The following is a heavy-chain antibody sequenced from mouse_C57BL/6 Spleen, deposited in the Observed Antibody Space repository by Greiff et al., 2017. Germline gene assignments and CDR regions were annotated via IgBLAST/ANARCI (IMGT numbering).Heavy chain of an antibody. CDR3: ARPIYDGYYLFAY. CDR1: GFTFSDYG. V-gene: IGHV5-17*01. D-gene: IGHD2-3*01. CDR2: ISSGSSTI. Sequence: EVHLVESGGGLVKPGGSLKLSCAASGFTFSDYGMHWVRQAPEKGLEWVAYISSGSSTIYYADTVKGRFTISRDNAKNTLFLQMTSLRSEDTAMYYCARPIYDGYYLFAYWGQGTLVTVSA. J-gene: IGHJ3*01.